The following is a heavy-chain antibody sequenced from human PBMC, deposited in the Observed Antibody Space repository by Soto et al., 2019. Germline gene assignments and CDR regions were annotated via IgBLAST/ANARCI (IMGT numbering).Heavy chain of an antibody. J-gene: IGHJ4*02. D-gene: IGHD3-10*01. V-gene: IGHV4-39*01. CDR2: MHYTGST. Sequence: QLQLQESGPGLVKPSETLSLRCTVSGGSISSTTYYWGWIRQPPGKGLEWIGTMHYTGSTYHNPSLKSLVTMSVDTSEKQFSLNLSSVTAADTAVYYCVRQCYSSGYYSYLGLDNWGQGTLVTVSS. CDR1: GGSISSTTYY. CDR3: VRQCYSSGYYSYLGLDN.